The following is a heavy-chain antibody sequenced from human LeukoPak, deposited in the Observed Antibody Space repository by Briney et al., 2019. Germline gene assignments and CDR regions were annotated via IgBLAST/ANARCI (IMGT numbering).Heavy chain of an antibody. CDR1: GYSISSGYY. J-gene: IGHJ4*02. CDR3: ARLRRYSSGWFDYFDY. V-gene: IGHV4-38-2*01. CDR2: IYHSGST. D-gene: IGHD6-19*01. Sequence: PSETLSLTCAVSGYSISSGYYWGWIRQPPGRGLEWIGSIYHSGSTYYNPSLKSRVTISVDTSKNQFSRKLSSVTAADTAVYYCARLRRYSSGWFDYFDYWGQGTLVTVSS.